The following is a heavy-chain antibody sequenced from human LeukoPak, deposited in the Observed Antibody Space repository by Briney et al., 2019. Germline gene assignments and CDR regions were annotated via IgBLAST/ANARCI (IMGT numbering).Heavy chain of an antibody. CDR2: FDPEDGET. D-gene: IGHD3-22*01. CDR1: GYTLTELS. Sequence: ASVKVSFKVSGYTLTELSMHWVRQAPGKGLEWMGGFDPEDGETIYAQKFQGRVTMTEDTSTDTAYMELSSLRSEDTAVYYCATVVKRYYYDSSAFLDYWGQGTLVTVSS. V-gene: IGHV1-24*01. J-gene: IGHJ4*02. CDR3: ATVVKRYYYDSSAFLDY.